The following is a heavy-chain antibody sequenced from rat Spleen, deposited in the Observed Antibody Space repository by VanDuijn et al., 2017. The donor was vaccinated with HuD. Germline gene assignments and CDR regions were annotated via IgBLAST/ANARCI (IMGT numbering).Heavy chain of an antibody. CDR2: INSAGST. CDR1: GYSITSSYK. V-gene: IGHV3-3*01. Sequence: EVQLQESGPGLVKPSQSLSLTCSVTGYSITSSYKWNWIRKFPGNKLEWMGYINSAGSTDYNPSRKSLISITRDTSKNQFFLQVNSVTTEDTATYYCARSYYYYDGTWFAYWGQGTLVTVSS. J-gene: IGHJ3*01. D-gene: IGHD1-12*02. CDR3: ARSYYYYDGTWFAY.